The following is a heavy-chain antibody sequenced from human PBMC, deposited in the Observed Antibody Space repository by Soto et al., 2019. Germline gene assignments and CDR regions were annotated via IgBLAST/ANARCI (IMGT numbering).Heavy chain of an antibody. J-gene: IGHJ4*02. D-gene: IGHD3-22*01. CDR3: ARLERTYYYDSSGYPFDY. CDR1: GYSFTTYW. V-gene: IGHV5-51*01. Sequence: PGESLKISCKGSGYSFTTYWIGWVRQMPGKGLEWMGIIYPGDSDTRYSPSFQGQVTISADKSISTAYLQWSSQRASDTAMYFCARLERTYYYDSSGYPFDYWGQGTLVTVSS. CDR2: IYPGDSDT.